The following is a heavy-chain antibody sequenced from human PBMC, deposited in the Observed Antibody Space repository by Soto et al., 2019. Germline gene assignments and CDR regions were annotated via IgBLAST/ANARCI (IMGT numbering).Heavy chain of an antibody. CDR2: ISSSSSTI. V-gene: IGHV3-48*01. J-gene: IGHJ3*02. D-gene: IGHD2-15*01. Sequence: GGSLRLSCAASGFTFSSYSMNWVRQAPGKGLEWVSYISSSSSTIYYADSVKGRFTISRDNAKNSLYLQMNSLRAEDTAVYYCARGYGVVAAQARDDAFDIWGQGTMVTVSS. CDR3: ARGYGVVAAQARDDAFDI. CDR1: GFTFSSYS.